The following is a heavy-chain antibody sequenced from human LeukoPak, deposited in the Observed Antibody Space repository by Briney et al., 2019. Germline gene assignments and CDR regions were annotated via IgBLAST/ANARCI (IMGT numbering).Heavy chain of an antibody. CDR2: IYYSGST. J-gene: IGHJ5*02. CDR1: GGSISSSSYY. CDR3: ARHGPTPSLYSGSYSDWFDP. D-gene: IGHD1-26*01. V-gene: IGHV4-39*01. Sequence: PSETLSLTCTVSGGSISSSSYYWGWIRQPPGKGLEWIGSIYYSGSTYYNPSLKSRVTISVDTSKNQFSLKLSSVTAADTAVYYCARHGPTPSLYSGSYSDWFDPWGQGTLVTVSS.